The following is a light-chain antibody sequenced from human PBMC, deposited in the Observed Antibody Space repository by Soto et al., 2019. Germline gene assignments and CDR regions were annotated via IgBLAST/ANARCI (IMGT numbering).Light chain of an antibody. J-gene: IGKJ2*01. CDR1: QSVSSSY. CDR2: CAS. Sequence: EIVLTQSPGTLSLSPGERATLSCRASQSVSSSYLAWYQQKPGQAPRLLIYCASSRATGIPDRFSGSGSGTDFTLTISSLEPEDFAVYYCQHYCSSPLYTFGQGTKLEIK. V-gene: IGKV3-20*01. CDR3: QHYCSSPLYT.